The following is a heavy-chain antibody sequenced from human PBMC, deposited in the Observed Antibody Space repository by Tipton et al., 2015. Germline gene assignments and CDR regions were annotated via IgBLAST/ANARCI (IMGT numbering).Heavy chain of an antibody. CDR1: SDSISKYY. CDR2: IYDSGST. CDR3: ARQSGESSGWPSAFDI. D-gene: IGHD6-19*01. Sequence: TLSLTCSVSSDSISKYYWSWIRQPPGKGLEWIGNIYDSGSTYYNPSLESRVTISVDTSKNQFSLKLSSVTAADTAVYYCARQSGESSGWPSAFDIWGQGTMVTVSS. V-gene: IGHV4-59*04. J-gene: IGHJ3*02.